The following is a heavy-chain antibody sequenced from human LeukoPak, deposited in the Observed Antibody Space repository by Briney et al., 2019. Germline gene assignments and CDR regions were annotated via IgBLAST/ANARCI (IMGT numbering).Heavy chain of an antibody. CDR3: ARHSSGYDPYFDY. V-gene: IGHV4-59*08. J-gene: IGHJ4*02. CDR2: IHYTVRT. D-gene: IGHD5-12*01. Sequence: SETLSLTCTVSGGSFSSYSWSWLRQPPGKGLDWIGYIHYTVRTNYNPSLRSRVTISIATSKNQFSLKLSSVTAADTAVYYCARHSSGYDPYFDYWGRGTLVTVSS. CDR1: GGSFSSYS.